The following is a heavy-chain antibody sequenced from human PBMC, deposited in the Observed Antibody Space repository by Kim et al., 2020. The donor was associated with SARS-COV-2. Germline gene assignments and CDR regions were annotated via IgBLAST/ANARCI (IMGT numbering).Heavy chain of an antibody. CDR3: ARGLVMDDAFDI. Sequence: ASVKVSCKASGYTFTSYAMHWVRQAPGQRLEWMGWINAGNGNTKYSQKFQGRVTITRDTSASTAYMELSSLRSEDTAVYYCARGLVMDDAFDIWGQGTMVTVSS. V-gene: IGHV1-3*01. D-gene: IGHD3-16*01. CDR1: GYTFTSYA. CDR2: INAGNGNT. J-gene: IGHJ3*02.